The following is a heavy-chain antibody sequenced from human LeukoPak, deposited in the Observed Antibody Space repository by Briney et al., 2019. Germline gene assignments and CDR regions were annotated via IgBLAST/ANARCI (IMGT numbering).Heavy chain of an antibody. Sequence: GGSLRLSCAASGFTFSSYEMNWVRQAPGKGPEWVSYISSSGSNIYYADAVKGRFTISRDNAKNSLYLQMHSLRAEDTALYYCSRALSRWGQGTLVTVSS. CDR1: GFTFSSYE. CDR2: ISSSGSNI. J-gene: IGHJ4*02. V-gene: IGHV3-48*03. CDR3: SRALSR.